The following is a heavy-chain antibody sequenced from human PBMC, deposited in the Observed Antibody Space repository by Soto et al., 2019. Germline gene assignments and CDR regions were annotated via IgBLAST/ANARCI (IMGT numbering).Heavy chain of an antibody. CDR2: INHSGST. J-gene: IGHJ6*02. CDR1: GGSFSGYY. D-gene: IGHD3-10*01. Sequence: SETLSLTCAVYGGSFSGYYWSWIRQPPGKXLEWIGEINHSGSTNYNPSLKSRVTISVDTSKNQFSLKLSSVTAADTAVYYCARGRWFGELLYWAYYYYGMDVWGQGTTVTVSS. V-gene: IGHV4-34*01. CDR3: ARGRWFGELLYWAYYYYGMDV.